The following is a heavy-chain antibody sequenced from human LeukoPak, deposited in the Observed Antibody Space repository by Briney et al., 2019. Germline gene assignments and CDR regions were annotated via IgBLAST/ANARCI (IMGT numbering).Heavy chain of an antibody. CDR1: GFTFYDYG. V-gene: IGHV3-20*01. CDR2: INWNGGST. D-gene: IGHD3-10*01. Sequence: GGSLRLSCAVSGFTFYDYGMSWVRHAPGEGGGWGSGINWNGGSTVYADSVKGRFTISRDNTKNSLYLQMNRLRAEDTALYHCARGGYYGSGSYYRWFAPWGQGTLVTVSS. CDR3: ARGGYYGSGSYYRWFAP. J-gene: IGHJ5*02.